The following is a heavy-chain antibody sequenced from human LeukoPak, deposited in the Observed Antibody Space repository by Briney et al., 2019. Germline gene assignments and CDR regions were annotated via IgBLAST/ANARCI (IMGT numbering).Heavy chain of an antibody. V-gene: IGHV3-23*01. D-gene: IGHD6-13*01. Sequence: GESLTLSCAASGFTFNNYAMSWVRQAPGEGLEWVSTSGDSGNTYYVDSVKGRFTISRDNSKNTLYLQMNSLRAEDTAVYYCAKRHRDIAAPTMYYFDYWGQGTLVTVSS. CDR2: SGDSGNT. J-gene: IGHJ4*02. CDR3: AKRHRDIAAPTMYYFDY. CDR1: GFTFNNYA.